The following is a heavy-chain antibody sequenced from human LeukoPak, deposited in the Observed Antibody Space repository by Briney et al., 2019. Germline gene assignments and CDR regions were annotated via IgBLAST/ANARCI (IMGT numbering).Heavy chain of an antibody. Sequence: GESLKISCKDSGYSFTSYWIGWVRQMPGKGLEWMGIIYPGDFDTRYSPSFQGQVTISADKSINTAYLQWSSLKAPDTAMYYCARSRAPGAADAFDIWGQGTMVTVSS. CDR1: GYSFTSYW. CDR3: ARSRAPGAADAFDI. CDR2: IYPGDFDT. D-gene: IGHD7-27*01. V-gene: IGHV5-51*01. J-gene: IGHJ3*02.